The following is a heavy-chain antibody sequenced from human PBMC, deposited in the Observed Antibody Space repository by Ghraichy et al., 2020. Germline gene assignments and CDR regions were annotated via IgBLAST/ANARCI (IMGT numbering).Heavy chain of an antibody. CDR2: INPNYGDT. J-gene: IGHJ6*02. D-gene: IGHD2-15*01. CDR3: ARTEVCGTGYFYYDALHV. CDR1: GYTFTEHF. Sequence: ASVKVSCKASGYTFTEHFIHWVRLAPGQGLEWMGWINPNYGDTEYAQNFQGRVTMTRDTSISTAYLELHSLRSDDTAVYYCARTEVCGTGYFYYDALHVWGQGTPVTVSS. V-gene: IGHV1-2*02.